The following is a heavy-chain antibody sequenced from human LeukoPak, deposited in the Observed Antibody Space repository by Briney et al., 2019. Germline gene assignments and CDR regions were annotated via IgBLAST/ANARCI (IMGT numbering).Heavy chain of an antibody. V-gene: IGHV1-46*01. CDR2: INTSGGST. Sequence: ASVKVSCKASGYTFTSYYMHWVRQAPGQGLEWMGIINTSGGSTSYAQKFQGRVTMTRDTSTSTVYMELSSLRSEDTAVYYCARAYYYDSSGYYSPFDYWGQGTLVTVSS. J-gene: IGHJ4*02. CDR1: GYTFTSYY. CDR3: ARAYYYDSSGYYSPFDY. D-gene: IGHD3-22*01.